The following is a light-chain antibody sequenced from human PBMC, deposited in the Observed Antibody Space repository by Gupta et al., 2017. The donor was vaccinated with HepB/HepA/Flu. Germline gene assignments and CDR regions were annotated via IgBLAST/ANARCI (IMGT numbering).Light chain of an antibody. CDR1: RNDVGSYNL. J-gene: IGLJ2*01. CDR3: CSYASTTVV. Sequence: QSALTQPASVSGSPGQSITISCTGTRNDVGSYNLVSWYQQHPGKAPKLLIYEVNKWASGVSDRFSGSKSGNTASLTISGLQAEDEADYYCCSYASTTVVFGGGTKLTVL. V-gene: IGLV2-23*02. CDR2: EVN.